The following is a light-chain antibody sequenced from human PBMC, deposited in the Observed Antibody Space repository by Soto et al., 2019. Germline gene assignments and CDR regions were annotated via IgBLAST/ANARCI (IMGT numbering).Light chain of an antibody. CDR1: LSDVCAYNY. CDR3: GSFTSRLTFV. V-gene: IGLV2-14*01. CDR2: EVT. Sequence: QSARTQPSSVSGSPGQSITISCTGTLSDVCAYNYVSWYQQHPGKAPKLIISEVTNRPSGVSDRLSGSKSGNTASLTISGLEAAHEADYYYGSFTSRLTFVFGTWTKV. J-gene: IGLJ1*01.